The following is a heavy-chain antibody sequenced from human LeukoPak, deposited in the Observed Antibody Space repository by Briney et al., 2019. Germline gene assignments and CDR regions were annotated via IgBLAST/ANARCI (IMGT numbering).Heavy chain of an antibody. CDR2: IVGSGDST. V-gene: IGHV3-23*01. Sequence: GGSLRLSRAASGFTFSSYAMSWVRQAPGKGLEWVSAIVGSGDSTFYADSVKGRFTISRDNSRNTLYLQMNSLRAEDTAVYSCAKDLNKILRYFDWLSPLDYWGQGTLVTVSS. J-gene: IGHJ4*02. CDR3: AKDLNKILRYFDWLSPLDY. D-gene: IGHD3-9*01. CDR1: GFTFSSYA.